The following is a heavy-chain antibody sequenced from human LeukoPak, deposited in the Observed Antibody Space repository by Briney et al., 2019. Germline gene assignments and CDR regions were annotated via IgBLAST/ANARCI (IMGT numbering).Heavy chain of an antibody. CDR2: RST. CDR1: GGSISTSNYY. J-gene: IGHJ3*02. CDR3: AKSNGYGLIDI. V-gene: IGHV4-39*07. D-gene: IGHD3-10*01. Sequence: SKTLSLTCTVSGGSISTSNYYWGWIRQPPGKGLEWIGNRSTYYSPSLKSRVTISLDTSRNQFSLKLNSVTAADTAVYYCAKSNGYGLIDIWGQGTMVTVSS.